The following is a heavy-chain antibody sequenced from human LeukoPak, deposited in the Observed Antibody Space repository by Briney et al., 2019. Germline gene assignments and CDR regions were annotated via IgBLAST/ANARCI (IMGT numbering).Heavy chain of an antibody. V-gene: IGHV3-30-3*01. CDR1: GFTFSSYP. J-gene: IGHJ4*02. CDR2: ISYDGSNK. Sequence: GGSLRLPCAPPGFTFSSYPMHWVRQAPGKGLEWVAVISYDGSNKYYADSVKGRFTISRDNSKNTLYLQMNSLRAEDTAVYYCARGTAGYPDDYWGQGTLVTVSS. D-gene: IGHD6-13*01. CDR3: ARGTAGYPDDY.